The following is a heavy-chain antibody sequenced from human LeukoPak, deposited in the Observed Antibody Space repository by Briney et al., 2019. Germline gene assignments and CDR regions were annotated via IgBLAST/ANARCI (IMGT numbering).Heavy chain of an antibody. Sequence: PSETLSLTCTGSGGSISSSSYYWGWIRQPPGKGLEWIGSIYYSGSTYYNPSLKSRVTISVATSKTQFSLKLSSVTAADTAVYYCARQFASSGYYYSPVVYWGQGTLVTVSS. V-gene: IGHV4-39*01. J-gene: IGHJ4*02. CDR3: ARQFASSGYYYSPVVY. CDR2: IYYSGST. CDR1: GGSISSSSYY. D-gene: IGHD3-22*01.